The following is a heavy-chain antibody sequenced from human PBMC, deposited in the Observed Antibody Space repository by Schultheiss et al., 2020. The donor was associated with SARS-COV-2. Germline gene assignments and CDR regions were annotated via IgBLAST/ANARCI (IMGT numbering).Heavy chain of an antibody. J-gene: IGHJ6*03. CDR1: GFTFSSYS. CDR2: ISSSSSYI. D-gene: IGHD3-9*01. Sequence: GGSLRLSCAASGFTFSSYSMNWVRQAPGKGLEWVSSISSSSSYIYYADSVKGRFTISRDNAKNSLYLQMNSLRAEDTAVYYCARDRRYYDILTVPQTYYYYMDVWGKGTTVTVSS. V-gene: IGHV3-21*01. CDR3: ARDRRYYDILTVPQTYYYYMDV.